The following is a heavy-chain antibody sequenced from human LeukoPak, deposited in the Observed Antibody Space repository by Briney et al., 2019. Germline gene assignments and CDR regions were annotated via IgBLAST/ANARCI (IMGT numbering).Heavy chain of an antibody. CDR2: ISSSSSYI. CDR1: GFTFSNYA. Sequence: GGSLTLSCAASGFTFSNYAMSWVRQAPGKGLEWVSSISSSSSYIYYADSVKGRFTISRDNAKNSLYLQMNSLRAEDTAVYYCAVGVAARLGAFDIWGQGTMVTVSS. D-gene: IGHD6-6*01. J-gene: IGHJ3*02. V-gene: IGHV3-21*01. CDR3: AVGVAARLGAFDI.